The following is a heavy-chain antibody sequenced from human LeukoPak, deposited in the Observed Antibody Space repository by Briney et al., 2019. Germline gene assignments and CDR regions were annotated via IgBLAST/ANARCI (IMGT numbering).Heavy chain of an antibody. Sequence: GRSLRLSCAASGFTLSSNYTSWVRQTPGKGLECGSVIYSGGSTYYADSVKGRFTISRDNSKNTLFLQMNSLRAEDTAVYYCARAWLLEDAFDIWGQGTMVTVSS. CDR3: ARAWLLEDAFDI. D-gene: IGHD5-24*01. CDR2: IYSGGST. V-gene: IGHV3-53*01. J-gene: IGHJ3*02. CDR1: GFTLSSNY.